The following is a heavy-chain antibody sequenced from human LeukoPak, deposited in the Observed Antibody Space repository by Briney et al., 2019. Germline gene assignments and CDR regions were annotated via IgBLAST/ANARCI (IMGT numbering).Heavy chain of an antibody. Sequence: GGSLRLSCTTSGFTFKNYAMTWVRRAPGKGLEWVSAIYPHGDPHYADSVKGRFTISRDNSKNSLYMQMETLRAEDTALYYCARAKLEPAGTGAFDIWGPGTVVTVSS. CDR1: GFTFKNYA. CDR2: IYPHGDP. V-gene: IGHV3-23*01. J-gene: IGHJ3*02. D-gene: IGHD6-19*01. CDR3: ARAKLEPAGTGAFDI.